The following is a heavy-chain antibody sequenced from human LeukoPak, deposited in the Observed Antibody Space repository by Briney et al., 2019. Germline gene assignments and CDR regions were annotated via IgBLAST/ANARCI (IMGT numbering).Heavy chain of an antibody. CDR2: IYHSGST. V-gene: IGHV4-39*07. CDR1: GGSISSSSYY. CDR3: ARERGGNGWELLRRRFKTYYYYMDV. Sequence: PSETLSLTCTVSGGSISSSSYYWGWIRQPPGKGLEWIGSIYHSGSTYYNPSLKSRVTISVDTSKNQFSLKLSSVTAADTAVYYCARERGGNGWELLRRRFKTYYYYMDVWGKGTTVTVSS. D-gene: IGHD1-26*01. J-gene: IGHJ6*03.